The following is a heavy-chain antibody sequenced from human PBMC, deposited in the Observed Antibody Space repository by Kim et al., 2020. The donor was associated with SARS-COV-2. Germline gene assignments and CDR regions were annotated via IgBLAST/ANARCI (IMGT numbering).Heavy chain of an antibody. CDR2: MNPNSGNT. CDR1: GYTFTSYD. V-gene: IGHV1-8*01. Sequence: ASVKVSCKASGYTFTSYDINWVRQATGQGLEWMGWMNPNSGNTGYAQKFQGRVTMTRNTSISTAYMELSSLRSEDTAVYYCARAGGIAVAGKKVPVGYWGQGTLVTVSS. CDR3: ARAGGIAVAGKKVPVGY. D-gene: IGHD6-19*01. J-gene: IGHJ4*02.